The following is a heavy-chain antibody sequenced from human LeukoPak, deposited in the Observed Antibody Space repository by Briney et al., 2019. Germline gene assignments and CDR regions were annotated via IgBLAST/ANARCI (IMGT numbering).Heavy chain of an antibody. CDR2: ISGSGGST. CDR1: GFTFSSYA. V-gene: IGHV3-23*01. J-gene: IGHJ5*01. CDR3: AKDLHDYGNYVGWFDS. Sequence: HPGGSLRLSCAASGFTFSSYAMDCVRRAPGKGLEWVSAISGSGGSTYYADSVKGRFTISRDNSKTTLFLQMNSLRAEDTAVYYCAKDLHDYGNYVGWFDSWGQGTLVTVSS. D-gene: IGHD4-11*01.